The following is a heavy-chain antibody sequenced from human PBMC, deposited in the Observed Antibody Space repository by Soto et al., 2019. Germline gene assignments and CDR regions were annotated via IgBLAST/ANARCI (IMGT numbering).Heavy chain of an antibody. CDR2: IKQDGSEK. Sequence: GGSLRLSCAASGFTFSSYWMSWVRQAPGKGLEWVANIKQDGSEKYYVDSVKGRFTISRDDAKNSLYLQMNSLRAEDTAVYYCARHGADDAFDIWGQGTMVTVSS. V-gene: IGHV3-7*03. CDR1: GFTFSSYW. CDR3: ARHGADDAFDI. J-gene: IGHJ3*02. D-gene: IGHD3-16*01.